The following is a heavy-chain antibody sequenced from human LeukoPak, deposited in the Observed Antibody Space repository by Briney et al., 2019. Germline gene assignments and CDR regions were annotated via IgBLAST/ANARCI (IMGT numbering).Heavy chain of an antibody. D-gene: IGHD3-9*01. V-gene: IGHV1-69*13. J-gene: IGHJ6*02. CDR3: ARGGILTGYGGYYYGMDV. CDR1: GGTFSSYA. Sequence: ASVKVSCKASGGTFSSYAISWVRQAPGQGLEWMGGIIPIFGTANYAQKFQGRVTITADESTSTAYMELSSLRSEDTAVYYCARGGILTGYGGYYYGMDVWGQGTTVTASS. CDR2: IIPIFGTA.